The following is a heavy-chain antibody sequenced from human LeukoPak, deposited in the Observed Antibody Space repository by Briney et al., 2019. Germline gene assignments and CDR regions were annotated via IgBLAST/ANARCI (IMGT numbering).Heavy chain of an antibody. Sequence: ASVKVSCKASGYTFTCYYMHWVRQAPRQGLEWMGWINPNSGGTNYAQKFQGRVTMTRDTSISTAYMELSRLRSDDTAVYYCARGEGLLSGNRPVDYWGQGTLVTVSS. CDR3: ARGEGLLSGNRPVDY. CDR2: INPNSGGT. D-gene: IGHD1-26*01. J-gene: IGHJ4*02. CDR1: GYTFTCYY. V-gene: IGHV1-2*02.